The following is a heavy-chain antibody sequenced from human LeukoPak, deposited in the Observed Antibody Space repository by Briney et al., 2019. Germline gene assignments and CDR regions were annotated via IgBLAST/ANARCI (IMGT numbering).Heavy chain of an antibody. Sequence: ASVKVSCKASGYTFTSYYMHWVRQAPGQGLEWMGIINPSGGSTSYAQKFQGRVTITADESTSTAYMELSSLRSEDTAVYYCARADYYYYGMDVWGQGTTVTVSS. J-gene: IGHJ6*02. V-gene: IGHV1-46*01. CDR2: INPSGGST. CDR1: GYTFTSYY. CDR3: ARADYYYYGMDV.